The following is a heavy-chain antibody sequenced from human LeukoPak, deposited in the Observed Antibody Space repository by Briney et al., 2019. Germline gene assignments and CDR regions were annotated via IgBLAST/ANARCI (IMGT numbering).Heavy chain of an antibody. V-gene: IGHV3-7*01. Sequence: PGGSLRLSCAASGFTFSSYWMSWVRKAPGKGLDWAAKIKQDGSEKYYVDSVKGRFTISRDNAKNSLYLQMNSLRAEDTAVYYCARGLGGYGHFDYWGQGTLVTVSS. CDR2: IKQDGSEK. D-gene: IGHD5-12*01. CDR1: GFTFSSYW. J-gene: IGHJ4*02. CDR3: ARGLGGYGHFDY.